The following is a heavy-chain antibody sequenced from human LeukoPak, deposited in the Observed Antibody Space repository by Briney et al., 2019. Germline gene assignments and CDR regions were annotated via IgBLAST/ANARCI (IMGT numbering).Heavy chain of an antibody. CDR2: IYYSGST. Sequence: TSETLSLTCTVSGGSISSSGYYWGWIRQPPGKGLQWIGSIYYSGSTYYNPSLKSRVTISVDKSKNQLSLKLISVTAADTAVYYCARDVGAALVTGDYWGQGTLVTVSS. CDR3: ARDVGAALVTGDY. J-gene: IGHJ4*02. CDR1: GGSISSSGYY. V-gene: IGHV4-39*07. D-gene: IGHD5-18*01.